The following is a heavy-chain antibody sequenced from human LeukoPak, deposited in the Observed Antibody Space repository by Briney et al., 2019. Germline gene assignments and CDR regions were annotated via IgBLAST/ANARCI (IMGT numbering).Heavy chain of an antibody. CDR2: ISHDGATK. CDR1: GFSFSNFA. CDR3: ARARGRWHLLPLDF. V-gene: IGHV3-30*04. Sequence: GGSLRLSCAASGFSFSNFAIHWVRQAPCKGLEWLAVISHDGATKHYADSVKGRFTISRDNSNNSLSLQMNSLSAEDTAVYYCARARGRWHLLPLDFWGQGTLVTVSS. J-gene: IGHJ4*02. D-gene: IGHD1-26*01.